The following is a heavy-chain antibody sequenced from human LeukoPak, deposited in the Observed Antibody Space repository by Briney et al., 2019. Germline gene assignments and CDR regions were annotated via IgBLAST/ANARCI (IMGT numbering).Heavy chain of an antibody. CDR3: ARGGYYDSSGYWYY. D-gene: IGHD3-22*01. Sequence: PSEILSLTCTVSGGSISSYYWSWIRQPPGKGLEWIGYIYYSGSTNYNPSLKSRVTISVDTSKNQFSLKLSSVTAADTAVYYCARGGYYDSSGYWYYWGQGTLVTVSS. V-gene: IGHV4-59*01. CDR1: GGSISSYY. CDR2: IYYSGST. J-gene: IGHJ4*02.